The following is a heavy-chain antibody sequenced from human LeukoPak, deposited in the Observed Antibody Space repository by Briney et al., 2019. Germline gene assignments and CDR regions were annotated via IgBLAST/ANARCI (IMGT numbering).Heavy chain of an antibody. D-gene: IGHD2-15*01. Sequence: GGSLRLSCAASGFTFSSYSMNWVRQAPGKGLKWVSSISSSSSYIYYADSVKGRFTISRDNAKNSLYLQMNSLRAEDTAVYYCARDLAGYCSGGSCYTYYYYYYMDVWGKGTTVTVSS. V-gene: IGHV3-21*01. J-gene: IGHJ6*03. CDR1: GFTFSSYS. CDR2: ISSSSSYI. CDR3: ARDLAGYCSGGSCYTYYYYYYMDV.